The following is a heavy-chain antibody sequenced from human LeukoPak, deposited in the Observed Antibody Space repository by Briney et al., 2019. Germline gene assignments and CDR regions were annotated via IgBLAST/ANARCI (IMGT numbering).Heavy chain of an antibody. CDR2: MYTSGT. J-gene: IGHJ4*02. Sequence: PSETLSLTCTVSGGSISSYYWSWIRQPAGKGLEWIGRMYTSGTDYNPSLKSRVTMSVDTSKNQFSLKLSSVTAADTAVYYCARAGTDGYSHFDYWGQGTLVTVSS. CDR3: ARAGTDGYSHFDY. CDR1: GGSISSYY. V-gene: IGHV4-4*07. D-gene: IGHD3-22*01.